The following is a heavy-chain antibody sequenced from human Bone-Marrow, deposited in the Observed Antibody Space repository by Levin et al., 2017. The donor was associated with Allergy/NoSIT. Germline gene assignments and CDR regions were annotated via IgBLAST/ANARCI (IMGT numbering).Heavy chain of an antibody. CDR3: ARTTEVYGSGSDYLEFDT. CDR1: GGSISSYY. V-gene: IGHV4-59*01. D-gene: IGHD3-10*01. Sequence: SQTLSLTCTVSGGSISSYYWSWIRQPPGKGLEWIGYIYYSGSATYNPSTYNPSLKSRVTISVDTSKNQFSLKLTSVTAADTAVYYCARTTEVYGSGSDYLEFDTWGQGTLVTVSS. CDR2: IYYSGSATYNPS. J-gene: IGHJ5*02.